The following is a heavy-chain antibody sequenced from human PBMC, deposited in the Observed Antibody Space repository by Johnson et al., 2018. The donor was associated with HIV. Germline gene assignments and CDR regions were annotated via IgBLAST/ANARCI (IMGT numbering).Heavy chain of an antibody. Sequence: VQLVESGGGLVHPGGSLRLSCAASGFTFSSYDMNWVRQAPGKGLVWVSGIPGIGGSRHYADSVKGRFTISRDNAKTSLYLQMNSLRPEDRAVYYCVRGGSGWSAFDVWGQGTMVTVSS. V-gene: IGHV3-23*04. CDR2: IPGIGGSR. D-gene: IGHD6-19*01. CDR1: GFTFSSYD. J-gene: IGHJ3*01. CDR3: VRGGSGWSAFDV.